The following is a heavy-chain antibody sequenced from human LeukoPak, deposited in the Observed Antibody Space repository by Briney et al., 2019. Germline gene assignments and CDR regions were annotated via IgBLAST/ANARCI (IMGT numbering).Heavy chain of an antibody. V-gene: IGHV4-30-2*01. CDR2: IYHSGST. J-gene: IGHJ6*03. Sequence: SETLSLICTVSGGSISSGGYYWSWIRQPPGKGLEWIGYIYHSGSTYYNPSLKSRVTISVDRSKNQFSLKLSSVTAADTAVYYCASCFDDFWSGYFCSMDVWGKGTTVTVSS. CDR1: GGSISSGGYY. D-gene: IGHD3-3*01. CDR3: ASCFDDFWSGYFCSMDV.